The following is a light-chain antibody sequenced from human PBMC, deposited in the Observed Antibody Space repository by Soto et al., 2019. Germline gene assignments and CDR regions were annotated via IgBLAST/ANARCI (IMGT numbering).Light chain of an antibody. Sequence: QSALTQPASVSGSPGQSITIFCTGTSSDVGGYDYVSWYQQRPGKPPKLMIYDVTNRPSGVSNRFSGSKSGSTASLTISGLPADDKGDYSCSSYTNRNTVVFGGGTQLTVL. J-gene: IGLJ2*01. CDR2: DVT. CDR3: SSYTNRNTVV. CDR1: SSDVGGYDY. V-gene: IGLV2-14*03.